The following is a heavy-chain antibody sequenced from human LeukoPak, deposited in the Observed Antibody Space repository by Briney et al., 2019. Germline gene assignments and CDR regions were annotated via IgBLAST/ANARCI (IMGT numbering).Heavy chain of an antibody. CDR3: ARGRIVAIYFDY. CDR2: IIPIFGTA. CDR1: GGTFSSYA. D-gene: IGHD5-12*01. V-gene: IGHV1-69*13. J-gene: IGHJ4*02. Sequence: SVKVSCKASGGTFSSYAIGWVRQAPGQGLEWMGGIIPIFGTANYAQKFQGRVPITADESTSTAYMELSSLSSEDTAVYYCARGRIVAIYFDYWGQGTLVTVSS.